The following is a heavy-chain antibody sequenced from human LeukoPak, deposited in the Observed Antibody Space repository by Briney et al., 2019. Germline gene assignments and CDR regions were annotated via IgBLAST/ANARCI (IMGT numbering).Heavy chain of an antibody. Sequence: SETLSLTCSVSGGSIRSETNYWGWIRQPPGKGLEWIGSIYYSGSTYYNASLKTRVSISVDTSRNEFSLKLTSVTAADTAVYYCARLRTTSHDAFDIWGQGTTVTVSS. V-gene: IGHV4-39*01. D-gene: IGHD2-2*01. J-gene: IGHJ3*02. CDR3: ARLRTTSHDAFDI. CDR1: GGSIRSETNY. CDR2: IYYSGST.